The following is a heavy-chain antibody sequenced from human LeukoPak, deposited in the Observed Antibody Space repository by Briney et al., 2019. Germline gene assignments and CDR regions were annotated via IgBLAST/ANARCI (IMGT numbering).Heavy chain of an antibody. J-gene: IGHJ4*02. CDR3: AKDIVVVPAVIAPDY. D-gene: IGHD2-2*02. CDR1: GFTFSSYA. V-gene: IGHV3-30-3*01. Sequence: GRSLRLSCAASGFTFSSYAMHWVRQAPGKGLEWVAVISYDGSNKYYADSVKGRFTISRDNSKNTLYLQMNSLRAEDTAVYYCAKDIVVVPAVIAPDYWGQGTLVTVSS. CDR2: ISYDGSNK.